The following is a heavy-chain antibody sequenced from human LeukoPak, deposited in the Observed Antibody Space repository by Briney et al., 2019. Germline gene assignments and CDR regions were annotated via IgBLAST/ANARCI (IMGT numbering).Heavy chain of an antibody. Sequence: ASVKVSCKPSVYTFTHYTIHWVRQAPGQRLECMGWINSSYSNTKYSQKFHGRVTITSDTSASTAYMEVRSLASEDTAIYYCARDSYMAAADTWFDPWGQGTLVTVSS. V-gene: IGHV1-3*01. CDR3: ARDSYMAAADTWFDP. CDR2: INSSYSNT. J-gene: IGHJ5*02. D-gene: IGHD6-13*01. CDR1: VYTFTHYT.